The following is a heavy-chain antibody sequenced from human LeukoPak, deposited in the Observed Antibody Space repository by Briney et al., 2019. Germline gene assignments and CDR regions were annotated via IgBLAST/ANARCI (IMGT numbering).Heavy chain of an antibody. CDR2: ISYDGSNK. J-gene: IGHJ4*02. D-gene: IGHD2-21*01. CDR1: GFTFSSYA. V-gene: IGHV3-30*04. CDR3: ARGYSYFDY. Sequence: GGSLRLSCAASGFTFSSYAMHWVRQAPGKGLEWVAVISYDGSNKYYADSVKGRFTITRDNSKNTLYLQMNSLRAEDTAVYYCARGYSYFDYWGQGTLVTVSS.